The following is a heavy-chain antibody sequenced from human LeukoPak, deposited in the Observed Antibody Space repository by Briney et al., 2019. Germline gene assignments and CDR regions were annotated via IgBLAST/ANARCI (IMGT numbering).Heavy chain of an antibody. J-gene: IGHJ4*02. D-gene: IGHD2-21*02. CDR2: IYIGGST. CDR3: ARTDCGGDCYFDY. Sequence: VSLRRYCSASRFTVSTNYMSWVRQAPGNGLEWVSVIYIGGSTYYADSVKGRFTISRDNSKNTLYLQMNSLRAEDTAVYYCARTDCGGDCYFDYWGQGTLVTVSS. V-gene: IGHV3-53*01. CDR1: RFTVSTNY.